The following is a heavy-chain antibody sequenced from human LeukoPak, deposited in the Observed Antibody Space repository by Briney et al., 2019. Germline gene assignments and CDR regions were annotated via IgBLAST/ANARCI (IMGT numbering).Heavy chain of an antibody. J-gene: IGHJ3*02. D-gene: IGHD4-17*01. CDR1: GITASSYA. CDR3: AKDPNGDYIGAFDM. Sequence: PGGSLRLSCAASGITASSYAMTWVRQAPGKGLEWVSSISGSGDRTMYADSVKGRFTISRDNFKNTLYLQMNSLRAEDTALYHCAKDPNGDYIGAFDMWGQGTKVTVSS. V-gene: IGHV3-23*01. CDR2: ISGSGDRT.